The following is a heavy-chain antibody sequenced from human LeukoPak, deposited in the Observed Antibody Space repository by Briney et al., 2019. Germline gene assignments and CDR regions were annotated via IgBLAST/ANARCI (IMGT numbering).Heavy chain of an antibody. CDR3: AKETADWPRNRMFDF. CDR1: GGTLSDHV. CDR2: IIPLKGTS. V-gene: IGHV1-69*13. D-gene: IGHD1-14*01. Sequence: ASVKVSCKASGGTLSDHVISWVRQAPGHGLEWMGGIIPLKGTSKLTQKLQDRATISADESTNTVYMEVRSLRAEDTALYYCAKETADWPRNRMFDFWGQGTPVTVSS. J-gene: IGHJ4*02.